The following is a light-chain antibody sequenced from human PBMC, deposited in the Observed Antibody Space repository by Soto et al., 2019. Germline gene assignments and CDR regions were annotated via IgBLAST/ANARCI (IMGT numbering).Light chain of an antibody. Sequence: DIQMTQSPSSLSASVGDRVTITCRASQSISSSLNWYQQKPGKAPKLLIYAAFSLQSGVPSRFSGSGSGTAFTLTISSLQPEDFATYYCQQTYSTPFTFGGGTKVEI. CDR3: QQTYSTPFT. CDR1: QSISSS. CDR2: AAF. J-gene: IGKJ4*01. V-gene: IGKV1-39*01.